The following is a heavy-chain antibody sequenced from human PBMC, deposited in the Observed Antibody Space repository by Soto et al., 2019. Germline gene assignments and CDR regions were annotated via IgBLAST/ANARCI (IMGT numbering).Heavy chain of an antibody. D-gene: IGHD6-13*01. CDR2: IYYSGST. V-gene: IGHV4-61*08. CDR3: ARESIAAAGAVDY. J-gene: IGHJ4*02. CDR1: GGSISSGGYY. Sequence: SETLSLTCTVSGGSISSGGYYWSWIRQHPGKGLEWIGYIYYSGSTYYNPSLKSRVTISVDTSKNQFSLKLSSVTAADTAVYYCARESIAAAGAVDYWGQGTLVTVSS.